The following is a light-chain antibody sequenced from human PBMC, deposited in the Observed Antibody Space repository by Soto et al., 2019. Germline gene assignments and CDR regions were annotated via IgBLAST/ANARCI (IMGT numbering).Light chain of an antibody. Sequence: DIQLTQSPSSLSASVGDRVTITCRASQSISIYLNWYQHKPGRAPKLLIFGAATLHIGVPPRFSGRGSGTNFTLTITSLQPEDFATYYCQQSYTSLALTFGGGTKVEI. J-gene: IGKJ4*01. V-gene: IGKV1-39*01. CDR3: QQSYTSLALT. CDR1: QSISIY. CDR2: GAA.